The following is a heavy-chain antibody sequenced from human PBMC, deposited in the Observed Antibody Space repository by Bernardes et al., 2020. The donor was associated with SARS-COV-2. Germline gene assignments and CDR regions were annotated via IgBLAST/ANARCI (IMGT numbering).Heavy chain of an antibody. V-gene: IGHV4-39*07. CDR1: GGSISSSSYY. Sequence: SETLSLTCTVSGGSISSSSYYWGWIRQPPGKGLEWIGSIYYSGSTYYNPSLKSRVTISVDTSKNQFSLKLSSVTAADTAVYYCARGTYYYGSGSYPEYNWFDPWGQGTLVTVSS. CDR2: IYYSGST. D-gene: IGHD3-10*01. J-gene: IGHJ5*02. CDR3: ARGTYYYGSGSYPEYNWFDP.